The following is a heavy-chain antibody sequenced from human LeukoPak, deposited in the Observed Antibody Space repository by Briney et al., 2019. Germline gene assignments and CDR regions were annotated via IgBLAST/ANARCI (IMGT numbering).Heavy chain of an antibody. D-gene: IGHD3-22*01. CDR1: GGTFSSYA. Sequence: ASVKVSCKASGGTFSSYAISWVRQAPGQGLEWMGRIIPIFGTANYAQKFQGRVTITPDESTSTAYMELASVRSEETSVYYCTAGYYESCLLYYFDDGGEGTLVTLSS. CDR2: IIPIFGTA. V-gene: IGHV1-69*13. CDR3: TAGYYESCLLYYFDD. J-gene: IGHJ4*02.